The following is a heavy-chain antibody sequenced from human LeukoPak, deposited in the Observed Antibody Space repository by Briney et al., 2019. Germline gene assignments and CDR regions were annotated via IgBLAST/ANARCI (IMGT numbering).Heavy chain of an antibody. J-gene: IGHJ5*02. CDR3: ARESGIAAALDL. Sequence: GGSLRLTCAASGFTFSSYWMHWVRQAPGKGLVWVSRINTDGSSTSYADSVKGRFTISRDNAKNTLYLQMNSLRAEDTAVYYCARESGIAAALDLWGQGTLVTVSS. CDR1: GFTFSSYW. CDR2: INTDGSST. D-gene: IGHD6-13*01. V-gene: IGHV3-74*01.